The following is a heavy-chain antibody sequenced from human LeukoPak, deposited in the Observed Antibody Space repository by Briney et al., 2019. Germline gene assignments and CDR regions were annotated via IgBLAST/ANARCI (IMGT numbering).Heavy chain of an antibody. Sequence: GASVKVSCKASGYTFTSYGISWVRQAPGQGLEWMGWISAYNGNTNYAQKLQGRVTMTTDTSTSTAYMELSRLRSDDTAVYYCANYDILTGFFDYWGQGTLVTVSS. CDR1: GYTFTSYG. D-gene: IGHD3-9*01. J-gene: IGHJ4*02. V-gene: IGHV1-18*01. CDR2: ISAYNGNT. CDR3: ANYDILTGFFDY.